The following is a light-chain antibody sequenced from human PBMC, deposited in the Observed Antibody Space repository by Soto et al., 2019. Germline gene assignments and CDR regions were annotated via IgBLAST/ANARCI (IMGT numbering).Light chain of an antibody. CDR3: SSHTGLATHVL. CDR2: EVN. J-gene: IGLJ2*01. V-gene: IGLV2-14*01. CDR1: SSDIGAYDY. Sequence: QSVLTQPASVSGSPGQSITISCTGTSSDIGAYDYVSWYQQRPGKVPKLLIYEVNDRPSGVSSRFSGSKSGNTASLTISGLQAEDEADYYCSSHTGLATHVLFGGGTKLTVL.